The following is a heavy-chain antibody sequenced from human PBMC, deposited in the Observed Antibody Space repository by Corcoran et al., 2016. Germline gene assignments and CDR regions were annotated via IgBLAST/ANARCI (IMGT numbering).Heavy chain of an antibody. Sequence: QVQLQQWGAGLLKPSETLSLTCAVYGGSFSGYYWRWIRQPPGKGLEWIGEINHSGSTNYNPSLESLVTRSVDTSKNQFSLKLSSVNAADTAVYYCASRQTLIYGSGSYYDYWGQGTLVTVSS. V-gene: IGHV4-34*01. J-gene: IGHJ4*02. D-gene: IGHD3-10*01. CDR3: ASRQTLIYGSGSYYDY. CDR1: GGSFSGYY. CDR2: INHSGST.